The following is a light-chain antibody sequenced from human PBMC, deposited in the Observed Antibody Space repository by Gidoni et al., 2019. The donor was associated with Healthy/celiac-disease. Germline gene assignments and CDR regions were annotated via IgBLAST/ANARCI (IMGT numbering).Light chain of an antibody. CDR1: QSVSSN. V-gene: IGKV3-15*01. CDR3: QQYNNWPPVT. J-gene: IGKJ3*01. CDR2: GAS. Sequence: EIVMTQSPATLSVSPGERATRSCRASQSVSSNLAWYQQKPGQAPRLLIYGASTRATVIPARVSGSGSGTEFTLTISSLQSEDFAVYYCQQYNNWPPVTFGPGTKVDIK.